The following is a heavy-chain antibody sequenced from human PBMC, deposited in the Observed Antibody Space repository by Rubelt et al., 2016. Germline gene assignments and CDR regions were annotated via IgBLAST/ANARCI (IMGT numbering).Heavy chain of an antibody. J-gene: IGHJ5*02. Sequence: SISSSSSYMYYADSVKGRFTISRDNAKNSLYLQMNSLRAEDTAVYYCARAAGWFDPWGQGTLVTVSS. CDR2: ISSSSSYM. V-gene: IGHV3-21*01. CDR3: ARAAGWFDP.